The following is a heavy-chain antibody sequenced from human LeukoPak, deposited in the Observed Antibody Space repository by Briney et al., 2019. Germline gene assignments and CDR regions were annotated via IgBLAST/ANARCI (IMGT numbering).Heavy chain of an antibody. CDR1: GFTFSSYA. J-gene: IGHJ5*02. CDR3: ARDRAAADP. Sequence: GGSLRLSCAASGFTFSSYAMSWVRQAPGKGLEWVSAISGSGGSTYYADSVRGRFTISRDDSKNTLFLQMDRLRADDTAVYYCARDRAAADPWGQGTLVTVSS. D-gene: IGHD6-13*01. CDR2: ISGSGGST. V-gene: IGHV3-23*01.